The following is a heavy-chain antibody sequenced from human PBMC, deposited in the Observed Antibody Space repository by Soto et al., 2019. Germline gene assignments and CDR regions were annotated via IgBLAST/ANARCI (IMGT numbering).Heavy chain of an antibody. CDR2: IIPILGIA. CDR1: GGTFSSYT. V-gene: IGHV1-69*02. D-gene: IGHD2-15*01. CDR3: AIAWTDGYCSGGSCYTQY. J-gene: IGHJ4*02. Sequence: SVKVSCKASGGTFSSYTISWVRQAPGQGLEWMGRIIPILGIANYAQKFQGGVTITADKSTSTAYMELSSLRSEDTAVYYCAIAWTDGYCSGGSCYTQYWGQGTLVTVSS.